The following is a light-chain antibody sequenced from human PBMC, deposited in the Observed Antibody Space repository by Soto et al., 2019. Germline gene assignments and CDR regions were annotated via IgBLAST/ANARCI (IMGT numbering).Light chain of an antibody. CDR2: DVS. CDR3: SSTSSSFYV. J-gene: IGLJ1*01. CDR1: SSDVGGYNY. Sequence: QSVLTQPASVSGSPGQSITISCTGTSSDVGGYNYVSWYQQHPGKAPKLMIYDVSNRPSGVSNRFSGSKSGNTASLTISGLQAEDEADYYCSSTSSSFYVFGTGTKLTVL. V-gene: IGLV2-14*01.